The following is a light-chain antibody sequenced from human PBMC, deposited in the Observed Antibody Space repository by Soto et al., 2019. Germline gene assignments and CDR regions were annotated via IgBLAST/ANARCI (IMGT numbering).Light chain of an antibody. CDR2: LNSDGSH. CDR1: SGHSSYA. CDR3: QTWGTGIRV. Sequence: QLVLTQSPSASASLAASVKLTCTLSSGHSSYAIAWHQQQPEKGPRYLMTLNSDGSHSKGDGIPDRFSGSSSGAERYLTISSLQSEDEADYYCQTWGTGIRVFGGGTKLTVL. V-gene: IGLV4-69*01. J-gene: IGLJ2*01.